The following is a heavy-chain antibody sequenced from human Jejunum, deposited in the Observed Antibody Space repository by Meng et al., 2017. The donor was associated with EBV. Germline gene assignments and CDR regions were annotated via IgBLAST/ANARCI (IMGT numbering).Heavy chain of an antibody. J-gene: IGHJ4*02. CDR3: ARDRSNSDY. V-gene: IGHV1-18*01. D-gene: IGHD5-24*01. CDR2: ISVYRGNT. Sequence: QVQLVQSGAGVKKPGASVKVSCKAAGYDFINSGISWVRQAPGQGLEWMGWISVYRGNTNYAQRFQDRVTLTTNTSTSTVYMELRSLTSDDTAVYYCARDRSNSDYWGQGTLVTVSS. CDR1: GYDFINSG.